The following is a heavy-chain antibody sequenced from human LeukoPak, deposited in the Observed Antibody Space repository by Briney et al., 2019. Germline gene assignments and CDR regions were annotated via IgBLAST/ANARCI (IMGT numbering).Heavy chain of an antibody. J-gene: IGHJ5*02. CDR1: GFTFSSYA. D-gene: IGHD3-10*01. CDR3: ARDGRYYGSGSYYLPDDWFDP. Sequence: GGSLRLSCAASGFTFSSYAMHWVRQAPGQGLEYVSDISNNGGNTYYANSVRGRFTISRDNSKNTLYLQMGSLRAEDMAVYYCARDGRYYGSGSYYLPDDWFDPWGQGTLVTVSS. V-gene: IGHV3-64*01. CDR2: ISNNGGNT.